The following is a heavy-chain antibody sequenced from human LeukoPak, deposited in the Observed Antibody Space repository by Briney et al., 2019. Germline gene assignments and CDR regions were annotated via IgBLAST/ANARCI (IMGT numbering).Heavy chain of an antibody. D-gene: IGHD6-19*01. CDR3: ARDAGSSGWCDDAFDI. CDR2: IYYSGST. CDR1: GGSVSSGSYY. Sequence: SETLSLTCTVSGGSVSSGSYYWSWIRQPPGKGLEWIGYIYYSGSTNYNPSLKSRVTISVDTSKNQFSLKLSSVTAADTAVYYCARDAGSSGWCDDAFDIWGQGTMVTVSS. J-gene: IGHJ3*02. V-gene: IGHV4-61*01.